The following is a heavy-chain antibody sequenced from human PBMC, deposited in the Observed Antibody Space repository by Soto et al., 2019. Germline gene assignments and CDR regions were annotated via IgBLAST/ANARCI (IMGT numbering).Heavy chain of an antibody. CDR3: AYSSTPFDY. CDR2: ISGSGGST. Sequence: GGSMRLSCAASGLTFSSYAMSWVRQATGKGLEWVSAISGSGGSTYYADSVKGRFTISRDNSKNTLYLQMNSLRAEDTAVYYCAYSSTPFDYRGQGTLVTVSS. D-gene: IGHD6-13*01. J-gene: IGHJ4*02. CDR1: GLTFSSYA. V-gene: IGHV3-23*01.